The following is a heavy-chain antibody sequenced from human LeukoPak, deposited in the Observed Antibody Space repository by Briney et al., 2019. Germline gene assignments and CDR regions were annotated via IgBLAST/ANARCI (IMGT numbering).Heavy chain of an antibody. V-gene: IGHV4-39*01. CDR1: GGSIGRSSYY. J-gene: IGHJ4*02. CDR2: IYYSGST. CDR3: ARRRIAAAGTDY. D-gene: IGHD6-13*01. Sequence: PSETLSLTCTVSGGSIGRSSYYWDWIRQSPGKGLEWVGSIYYSGSTYYNPSLKSRVTISVDTSKNQFSLMLSSVTAADTAVYYCARRRIAAAGTDYWGQGTLVTVSS.